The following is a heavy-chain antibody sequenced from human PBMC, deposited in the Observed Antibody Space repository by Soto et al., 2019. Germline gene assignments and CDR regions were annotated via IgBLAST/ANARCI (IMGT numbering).Heavy chain of an antibody. J-gene: IGHJ5*02. CDR3: ATTRGIAVGGSFDH. CDR2: LYSGST. Sequence: TSETLSLTCIVSGASISSRSSYWGWIRQPPGKGLEWVGTLYSGSTYNNPSLKSRVTISVDTSKNQFSLKLSSVAAEDTAIYYCATTRGIAVGGSFDHWGQGTLVTVSS. V-gene: IGHV4-39*01. D-gene: IGHD6-13*01. CDR1: GASISSRSSY.